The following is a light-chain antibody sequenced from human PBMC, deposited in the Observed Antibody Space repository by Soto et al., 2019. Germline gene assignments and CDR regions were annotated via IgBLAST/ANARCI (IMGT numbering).Light chain of an antibody. CDR1: SSDVGGYNY. CDR2: EVS. CDR3: SSYAGSNYV. J-gene: IGLJ1*01. Sequence: QSALTQPPSASRSPGQSVTISCTGTSSDVGGYNYVSWYQQHPGKAPKLMIYEVSKRPSGVPDRFSGSKSGNTASLTVSGLQAEDEADYYCSSYAGSNYVFGTGTKVTVL. V-gene: IGLV2-8*01.